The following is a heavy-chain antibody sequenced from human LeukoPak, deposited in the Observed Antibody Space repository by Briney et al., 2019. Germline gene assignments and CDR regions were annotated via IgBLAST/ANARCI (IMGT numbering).Heavy chain of an antibody. CDR3: AKDRPNFHENSGHYYRRDGDS. Sequence: PGGSLTLSCQASGFTFYMYAMSWVRQAPGKGLEGGASTCGTAGCTFYPGPVKGRFPMSRHNSKNVLYLRMNSLTAEDPAIYYCAKDRPNFHENSGHYYRRDGDSWGQGTLVTVSS. V-gene: IGHV3-23*01. CDR2: TCGTAGCT. D-gene: IGHD3-22*01. J-gene: IGHJ5*01. CDR1: GFTFYMYA.